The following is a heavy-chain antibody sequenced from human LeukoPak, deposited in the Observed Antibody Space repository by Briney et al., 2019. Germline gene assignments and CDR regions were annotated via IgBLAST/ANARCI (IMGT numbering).Heavy chain of an antibody. CDR2: ICADGGAT. V-gene: IGHV3-23*01. CDR1: RFDFTTSA. J-gene: IGHJ5*02. CDR3: ARGPHNRGGRLSWFDP. D-gene: IGHD2-15*01. Sequence: SGGSLRLSCAASRFDFTTSAMNWVRQAPGDRLEWVSGICADGGATYYVDSVKGRFTISRDNSKRTLYLQMNGLRAEDTAFYYCARGPHNRGGRLSWFDPWGQGTLVTVSP.